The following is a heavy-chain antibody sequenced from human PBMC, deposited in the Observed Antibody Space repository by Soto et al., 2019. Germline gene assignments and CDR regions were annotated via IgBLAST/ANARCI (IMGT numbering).Heavy chain of an antibody. J-gene: IGHJ4*02. V-gene: IGHV1-46*01. CDR3: ARGGHVVVGTAALDH. CDR1: GDTFSDYY. CDR2: VNPSGGHT. Sequence: QVQLMQSGAEVKKPGASVKVSCKASGDTFSDYYIHWVRQAPGQGLEWMGTVNPSGGHTTYSQHFLGRVTMTRDTSTSPLHMELTSLPSEDTAVYYCARGGHVVVGTAALDHWGQGTLVTVSS. D-gene: IGHD2-21*02.